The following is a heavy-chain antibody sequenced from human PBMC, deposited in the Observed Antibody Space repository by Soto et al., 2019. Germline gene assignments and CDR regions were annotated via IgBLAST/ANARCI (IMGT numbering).Heavy chain of an antibody. D-gene: IGHD2-15*01. V-gene: IGHV1-69*13. J-gene: IGHJ6*02. Sequence: SVKVSWKDSGGTFSSCAISWVRQAPGQGLEWMGRIIPIFGTANYAQKFQGRVTITADESTSTAYMELSSLRSEDTAVYYCARHPGGRGYYYGMDVWGQGTTVTSP. CDR1: GGTFSSCA. CDR2: IIPIFGTA. CDR3: ARHPGGRGYYYGMDV.